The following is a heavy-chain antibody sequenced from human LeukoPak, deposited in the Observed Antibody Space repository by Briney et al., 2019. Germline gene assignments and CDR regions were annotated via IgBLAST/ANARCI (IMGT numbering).Heavy chain of an antibody. CDR3: ARRSHYGSGPY. CDR2: IYYGGST. J-gene: IGHJ4*02. D-gene: IGHD3-10*01. Sequence: SETLSLTCTVSGDSITGSNDYWVWIRQPPGKGLEWIGSIYYGGSTYYNPSLKSRVTISVDTSKSQFSLKVRSVTAADTAVYYCARRSHYGSGPYWGQGILVTVSA. V-gene: IGHV4-39*01. CDR1: GDSITGSNDY.